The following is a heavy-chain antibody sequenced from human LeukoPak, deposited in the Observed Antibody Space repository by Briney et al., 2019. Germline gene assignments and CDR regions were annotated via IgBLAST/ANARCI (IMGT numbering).Heavy chain of an antibody. D-gene: IGHD6-13*01. V-gene: IGHV3-30-3*01. J-gene: IGHJ4*02. CDR1: GFTFSSYA. CDR2: ISYDGSNK. CDR3: ARDQGIAAAGMVLDY. Sequence: GGPLRLSCAASGFTFSSYAMPWVRQAPGKGLEGVAVISYDGSNKYYADSVKGRFTISRDNSKNTLYLQMNSLRAEDTAVYYCARDQGIAAAGMVLDYWGQGTLVTVSS.